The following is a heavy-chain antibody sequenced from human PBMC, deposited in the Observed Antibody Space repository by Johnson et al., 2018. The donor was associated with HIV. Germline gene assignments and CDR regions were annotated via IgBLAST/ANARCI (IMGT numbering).Heavy chain of an antibody. CDR3: AKDIRYSSGWNAFDI. Sequence: QVQLVESGGGVVQPGRSVRLSCVVSGFTFSSYAMHWVRQAPGKGLEWVAVISYDGSNKYYADSVKGRFPISRDNSKNSLYLQMNSLRAEDTALYYCAKDIRYSSGWNAFDIWGQGTMVTVSS. CDR2: ISYDGSNK. V-gene: IGHV3-30-3*01. J-gene: IGHJ3*02. CDR1: GFTFSSYA. D-gene: IGHD6-19*01.